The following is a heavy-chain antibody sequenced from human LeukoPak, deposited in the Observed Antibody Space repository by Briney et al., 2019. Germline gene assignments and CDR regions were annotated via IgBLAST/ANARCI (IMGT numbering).Heavy chain of an antibody. Sequence: SETLSLTCTVSGGSISSYYLSWIRKPAGKGLECLGRIYTSGSPNYNPSLKSRITLSVDKSKKQFSLKLSHATAAEPAVVYCARDSRSGLYEHYFDFWRQGTLVTVSS. CDR2: IYTSGSP. CDR1: GGSISSYY. J-gene: IGHJ4*02. CDR3: ARDSRSGLYEHYFDF. V-gene: IGHV4-4*07. D-gene: IGHD6-19*01.